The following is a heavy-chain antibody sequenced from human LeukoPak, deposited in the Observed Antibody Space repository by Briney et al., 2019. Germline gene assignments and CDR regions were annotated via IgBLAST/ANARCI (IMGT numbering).Heavy chain of an antibody. CDR3: ARSNGGNSGGTFRY. CDR1: GFTFSSYA. CDR2: ISSNGGST. D-gene: IGHD4-23*01. J-gene: IGHJ4*02. V-gene: IGHV3-64*01. Sequence: GGSLRLSCAASGFTFSSYAMHWVRQAPGKGLEYVSAISSNGGSTYYANSVKGRFTISRDNSKNTLYLQMGSLRAEDMAVYYCARSNGGNSGGTFRYWGQGTLVTVSS.